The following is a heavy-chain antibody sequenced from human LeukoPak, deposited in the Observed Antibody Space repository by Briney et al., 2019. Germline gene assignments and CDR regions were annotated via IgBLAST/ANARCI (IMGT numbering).Heavy chain of an antibody. CDR1: GYSLNSGYY. Sequence: SETLSLTCSVSGYSLNSGYYWGWVRQPPGRGLEWLGSMYYSGSTLSNPSLKSRVTISVDTSKNQFSLRLTSVTAADTAVYFCARDSTLNLAFDMWGHGALVTVS. J-gene: IGHJ3*02. CDR2: MYYSGST. CDR3: ARDSTLNLAFDM. D-gene: IGHD3-3*02. V-gene: IGHV4-38-2*02.